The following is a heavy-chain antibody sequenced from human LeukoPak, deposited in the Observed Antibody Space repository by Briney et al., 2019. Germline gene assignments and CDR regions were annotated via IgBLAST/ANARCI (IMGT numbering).Heavy chain of an antibody. J-gene: IGHJ4*02. CDR1: GGSISSGGYY. CDR2: IYYSGST. D-gene: IGHD4-11*01. CDR3: ARLSSTTVFDY. V-gene: IGHV4-31*03. Sequence: SETLSLTCTVSGGSISSGGYYWSWIRQHPGKGLEWIGYIYYSGSTYYNPSLKSRVTISVDTSKNQFSLKLSSVTAADTAVYYCARLSSTTVFDYWGQGTLVTVPS.